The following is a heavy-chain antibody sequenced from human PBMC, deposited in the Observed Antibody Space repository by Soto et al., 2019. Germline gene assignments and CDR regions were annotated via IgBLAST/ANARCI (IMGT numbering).Heavy chain of an antibody. D-gene: IGHD2-15*01. CDR2: ISNDGSKK. CDR1: GFAFTNYG. J-gene: IGHJ4*02. V-gene: IGHV3-30*03. CDR3: ARQVAMPTGFGLGD. Sequence: QVQVVESGGNIVQPGTSLRLSCAASGFAFTNYGIHWVRQAPGKGLEWVAHISNDGSKKFYADSVKGRFTISRDNSENTVYLLMTSLRPEDTAVFDCARQVAMPTGFGLGDLGQGTLVTVSA.